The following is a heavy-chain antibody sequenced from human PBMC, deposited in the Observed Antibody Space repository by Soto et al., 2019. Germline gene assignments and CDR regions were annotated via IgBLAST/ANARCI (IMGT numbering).Heavy chain of an antibody. V-gene: IGHV3-15*04. CDR1: GFTFSKAY. Sequence: EVQLVESGGGLVKPGGSLRLSCTASGFTFSKAYMNWVRQAPGKGLEWVGQIDSKIDADKTDFAAPVKGRFTLSRDDSKNTVYLQMNGLEIEDTAVYYCAIGGPGGPLGHWGQGTLVTVSS. CDR2: IDSKIDADKT. D-gene: IGHD3-10*01. CDR3: AIGGPGGPLGH. J-gene: IGHJ4*02.